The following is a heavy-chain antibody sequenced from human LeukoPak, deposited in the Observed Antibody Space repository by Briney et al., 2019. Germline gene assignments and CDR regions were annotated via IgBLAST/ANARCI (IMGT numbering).Heavy chain of an antibody. CDR3: ARGRYCSSTSCRYRWFDP. J-gene: IGHJ5*02. CDR2: INHSGST. V-gene: IGHV4-34*01. CDR1: GGSFSGYY. D-gene: IGHD2-2*01. Sequence: SETLSLTCAVYGGSFSGYYWSWIRQPPGKGLEWIGEINHSGSTNYNPSLKSRDTISVDTSKNQFSLKLSSVTAADTAVYYCARGRYCSSTSCRYRWFDPWGQGTLVTVSS.